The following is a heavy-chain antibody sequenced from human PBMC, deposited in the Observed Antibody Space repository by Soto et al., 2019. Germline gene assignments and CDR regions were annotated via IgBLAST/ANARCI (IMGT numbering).Heavy chain of an antibody. D-gene: IGHD2-2*02. CDR1: GGSVSSGSYY. Sequence: PSETLSLTCTVSGGSVSSGSYYWSWIRHPPGKGLEWIGYIYYSGSTNYNPSLKSRVTISVDTSKNQFSLKLSSVTAADTAVYYCASVTRTCISTSCYRYYYGMDVWGQGTTVTVSS. J-gene: IGHJ6*02. CDR2: IYYSGST. V-gene: IGHV4-61*01. CDR3: ASVTRTCISTSCYRYYYGMDV.